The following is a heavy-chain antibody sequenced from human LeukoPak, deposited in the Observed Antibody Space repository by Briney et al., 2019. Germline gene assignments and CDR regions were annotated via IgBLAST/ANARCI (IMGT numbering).Heavy chain of an antibody. J-gene: IGHJ4*02. Sequence: GASVKVSCKASGGTFSSYAISGVRQAPGQGLEWMGGIIPIFGTANYAQKFQGRVTITTDESTSTAYMELSSLRSEDTAVYYCARSGGGYFDWLLLLWGQGTLVTVSS. D-gene: IGHD3-9*01. CDR3: ARSGGGYFDWLLLL. CDR2: IIPIFGTA. V-gene: IGHV1-69*05. CDR1: GGTFSSYA.